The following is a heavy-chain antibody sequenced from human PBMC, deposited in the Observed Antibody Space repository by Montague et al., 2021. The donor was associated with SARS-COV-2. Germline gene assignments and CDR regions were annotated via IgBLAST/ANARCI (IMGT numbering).Heavy chain of an antibody. CDR1: GGSFSDYC. D-gene: IGHD3-22*01. Sequence: SETLSLTCAVYGGSFSDYCWSWIRQPPGKGLEWIGEINHSGSTNYNPSLRSRVTISVDTSKNQFSLKLGAVTAADTAVYYCARGAPTISMILVVMTGAGWYFDLWGRGTLVTVSS. V-gene: IGHV4-34*01. CDR2: INHSGST. CDR3: ARGAPTISMILVVMTGAGWYFDL. J-gene: IGHJ2*01.